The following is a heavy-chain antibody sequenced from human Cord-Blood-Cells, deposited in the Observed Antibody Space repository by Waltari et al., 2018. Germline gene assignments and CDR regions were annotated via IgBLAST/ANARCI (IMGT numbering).Heavy chain of an antibody. CDR2: IYYSGST. J-gene: IGHJ3*02. V-gene: IGHV4-59*01. CDR3: ARHCGGDCYDAFDI. D-gene: IGHD2-21*01. CDR1: GGSISSYY. Sequence: VQLQESGPGLVKPSETLSLTCTVSGGSISSYYWSWIRQPPGKGLEWIGYIYYSGSTNYNPSLKSRVTISVDTSKNQFSLKLSSVTAADTAVYYCARHCGGDCYDAFDIWGQGTMVTVSS.